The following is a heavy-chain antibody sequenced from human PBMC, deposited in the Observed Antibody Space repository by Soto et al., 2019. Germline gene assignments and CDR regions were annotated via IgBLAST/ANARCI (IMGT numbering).Heavy chain of an antibody. CDR3: AKDIYGSGSLYYYGMDV. J-gene: IGHJ6*02. CDR2: ISYDGSNK. V-gene: IGHV3-30*18. Sequence: QVQLVESGGGVVQPGRSLRLSCAASGFTFSSYGMHWVRQAPGKGLEWVAVISYDGSNKYYADSVKGRFTISRDNSKNTLYLQMNSRRAEDTAVYYCAKDIYGSGSLYYYGMDVWGQGTTVTVSS. D-gene: IGHD3-10*01. CDR1: GFTFSSYG.